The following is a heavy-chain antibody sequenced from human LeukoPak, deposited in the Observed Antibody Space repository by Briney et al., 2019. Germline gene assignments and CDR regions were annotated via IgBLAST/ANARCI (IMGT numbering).Heavy chain of an antibody. CDR1: GGIFSSYA. CDR2: IIPILGIA. V-gene: IGHV1-69*04. CDR3: ARDLPPYYFDY. J-gene: IGHJ4*02. Sequence: SVKLSCKASGGIFSSYAISWVRQPPRQGLEWMGRIIPILGIANYAQKFQGRVTITADKSTSTAYMDLSSLRSEDTAVYYCARDLPPYYFDYWGQGTLVTVSS.